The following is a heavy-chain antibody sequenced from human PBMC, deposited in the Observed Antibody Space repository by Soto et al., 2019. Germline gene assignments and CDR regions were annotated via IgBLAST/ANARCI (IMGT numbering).Heavy chain of an antibody. V-gene: IGHV4-30-4*01. CDR3: ARDGGRANWYFDL. Sequence: QVQLRESGPGLVKPSQTLSLTCTVSGGSISSGDYYWSWIRQPPGKGLEWIGYIYYSGSTYYNPSLKSRVTISVDTSKNQFSLKLSSVTAADTAVYYCARDGGRANWYFDLWGRGTLVTVSS. CDR2: IYYSGST. CDR1: GGSISSGDYY. D-gene: IGHD3-16*01. J-gene: IGHJ2*01.